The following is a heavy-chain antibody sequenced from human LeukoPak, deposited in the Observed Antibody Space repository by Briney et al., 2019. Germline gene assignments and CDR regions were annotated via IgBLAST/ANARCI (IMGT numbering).Heavy chain of an antibody. Sequence: GGSLRLSCAASGFTFSSYIMNWVRQAPGKGLEWVSSISSSSSYIYYADSVKGRFTISRDNARNSLYLQVNSLRAEDTAVYYCARASPVYSSSWYFDYWGQGTLVTVSS. CDR3: ARASPVYSSSWYFDY. D-gene: IGHD6-13*01. CDR2: ISSSSSYI. V-gene: IGHV3-21*01. CDR1: GFTFSSYI. J-gene: IGHJ4*02.